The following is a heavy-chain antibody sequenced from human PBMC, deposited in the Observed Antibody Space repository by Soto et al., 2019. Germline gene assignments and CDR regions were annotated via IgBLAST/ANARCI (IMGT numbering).Heavy chain of an antibody. J-gene: IGHJ3*02. CDR3: ARDVKGGNDAFDI. CDR2: IYHSGST. CDR1: GYSISSGYY. D-gene: IGHD3-16*01. Sequence: KPSETLSLTCAVSGYSISSGYYWGWIRQPPGKGLEWIGSIYHSGSTYYNPSLKSRVTISVDTSKNQFSLKLSSVTAADTAVYYCARDVKGGNDAFDIWGQGTMVTVSS. V-gene: IGHV4-38-2*02.